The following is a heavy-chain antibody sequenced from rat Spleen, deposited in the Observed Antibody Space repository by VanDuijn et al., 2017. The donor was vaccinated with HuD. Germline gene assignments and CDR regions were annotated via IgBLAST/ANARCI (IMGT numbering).Heavy chain of an antibody. CDR2: IRNKASNYIT. CDR3: TSRYYGGNYYY. D-gene: IGHD1-12*02. V-gene: IGHV6-21*01. Sequence: EVKLEESGGGLVQPGMSVKLSCTTSGFTFSDYWMEWVRQVPGKGLDWVAEIRNKASNYITFYGKSVKGRFTISRDDSKSIVYLQMNSIRSEDAGIYFCTSRYYGGNYYYWGQGVMVTVSS. J-gene: IGHJ2*01. CDR1: GFTFSDYW.